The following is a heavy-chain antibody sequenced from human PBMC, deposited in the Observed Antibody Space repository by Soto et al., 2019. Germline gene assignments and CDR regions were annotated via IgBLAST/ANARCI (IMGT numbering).Heavy chain of an antibody. V-gene: IGHV3-33*01. D-gene: IGHD3-3*01. CDR2: IWYDGSNK. CDR3: ARDRVESRAFDI. J-gene: IGHJ3*02. Sequence: SGGGVVQPGRSLRLSCAASGFTFSSYGMHWVRQAPGKGLEWVAVIWYDGSNKYYADSVKGRFTISRDNSKNTLYLQMNSLRAEDTAVYYCARDRVESRAFDIWGQGTMVTVSS. CDR1: GFTFSSYG.